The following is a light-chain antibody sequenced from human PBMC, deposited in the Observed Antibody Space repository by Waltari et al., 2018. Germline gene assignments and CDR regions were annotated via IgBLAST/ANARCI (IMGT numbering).Light chain of an antibody. CDR2: EVS. V-gene: IGLV2-14*01. CDR1: SIDVGGYNY. CDR3: CSYTGSSSPYV. Sequence: QSALTQPAPVSGSPGQSITISCTGTSIDVGGYNYVSWYQQHPGKAPKLLIYEVSNRHSGVSNRFSGSKSGNTASLTISGLQAEDEADYYCCSYTGSSSPYVFGAGTKVTVL. J-gene: IGLJ1*01.